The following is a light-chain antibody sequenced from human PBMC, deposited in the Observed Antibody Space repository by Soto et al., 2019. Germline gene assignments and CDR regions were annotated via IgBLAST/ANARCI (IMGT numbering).Light chain of an antibody. CDR1: QGIGNG. V-gene: IGKV1-17*01. CDR2: SAS. CDR3: LQHNNYPFT. J-gene: IGKJ3*01. Sequence: DIQMTQSPSSLSASVGDRVIITCRASQGIGNGLGWSQQKPGKAHKRLIYSASTLHSGVPSRFRGSGSGTEFSLTISCLQPEDFATYSVLQHNNYPFTFGPGTKVDI.